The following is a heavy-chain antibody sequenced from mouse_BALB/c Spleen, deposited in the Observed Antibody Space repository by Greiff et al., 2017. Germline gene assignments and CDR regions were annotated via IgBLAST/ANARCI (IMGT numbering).Heavy chain of an antibody. CDR3: TRSPIFITTAAYAMDY. D-gene: IGHD1-2*01. CDR1: GYTFTSYW. CDR2: IYPSDSYT. J-gene: IGHJ4*01. Sequence: VKLQQPGAELVRPGASVKLSCKASGYTFTSYWINWVKQRPGQGLEWIGNIYPSDSYTNYNQKFKDKATLTVDKSSSTAYMQLSSPTSEDSAVYYCTRSPIFITTAAYAMDYWGQGTSVTVSS. V-gene: IGHV1-69*02.